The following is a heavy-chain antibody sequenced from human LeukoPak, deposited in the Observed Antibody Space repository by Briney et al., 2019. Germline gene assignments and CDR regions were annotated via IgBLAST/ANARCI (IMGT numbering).Heavy chain of an antibody. CDR3: ATWGSSSSPLPSMDV. Sequence: ASVKVSCEASGYTFTKYYMHWVRQAPGQGLEWMGIIDPSGGGTTYAQQFQGRVTMARDTSTTTVYMELSSLRSEDTAVYYCATWGSSSSPLPSMDVWGQGTTVTVSS. CDR1: GYTFTKYY. V-gene: IGHV1-46*01. CDR2: IDPSGGGT. D-gene: IGHD6-13*01. J-gene: IGHJ6*02.